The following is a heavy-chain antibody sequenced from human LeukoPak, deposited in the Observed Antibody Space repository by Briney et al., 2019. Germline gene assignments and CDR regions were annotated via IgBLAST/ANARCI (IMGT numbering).Heavy chain of an antibody. D-gene: IGHD3-10*01. CDR2: INPNSGDT. Sequence: GASVKVSCKASGYTFTGYYMHWVRQAPGQGLEWMGWINPNSGDTNYAQKFQGRVTMTRDTSISTAYMELSRLRSDDTAVYYCARLSDMVRGAFDIWGQGTMVTVSS. J-gene: IGHJ3*02. CDR1: GYTFTGYY. CDR3: ARLSDMVRGAFDI. V-gene: IGHV1-2*02.